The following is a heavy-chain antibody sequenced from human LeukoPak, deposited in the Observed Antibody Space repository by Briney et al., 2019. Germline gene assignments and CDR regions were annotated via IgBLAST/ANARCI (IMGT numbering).Heavy chain of an antibody. Sequence: GGSLRLSCAASAFTFNNAWMNWVRQAPGKGLEWVGRIKSKADGGTTEYAAPVRGRFTISRDDSKNTLYLQMNSLETEDTAVYYCISSSVPMIRNYFDYWGLGTLVTVSS. CDR1: AFTFNNAW. J-gene: IGHJ4*02. CDR3: ISSSVPMIRNYFDY. CDR2: IKSKADGGTT. D-gene: IGHD3-10*01. V-gene: IGHV3-15*01.